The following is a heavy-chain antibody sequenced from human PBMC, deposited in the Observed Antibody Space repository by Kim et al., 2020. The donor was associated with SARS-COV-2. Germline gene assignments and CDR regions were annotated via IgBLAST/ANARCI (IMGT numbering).Heavy chain of an antibody. D-gene: IGHD6-13*01. J-gene: IGHJ3*02. V-gene: IGHV7-4-1*02. CDR1: GYTFTSYA. CDR3: AREVWERPAAAGILYDAFDI. Sequence: ASVKVSCKASGYTFTSYAMNWVRQAPGQGLEWMGWINTNTGNPTYAQGFTGRFVFSLDTSVSTAYLQISSLKAEDTAVYYCAREVWERPAAAGILYDAFDIWGQGTMVTVSS. CDR2: INTNTGNP.